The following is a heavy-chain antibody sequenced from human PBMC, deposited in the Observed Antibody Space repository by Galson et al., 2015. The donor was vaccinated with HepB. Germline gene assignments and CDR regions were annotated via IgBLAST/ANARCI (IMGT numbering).Heavy chain of an antibody. CDR3: ARAFSAGVRGWYFDL. CDR2: IGTAGDP. CDR1: GFTFSSYD. V-gene: IGHV3-13*05. D-gene: IGHD3-10*01. J-gene: IGHJ2*01. Sequence: SLRLSCAASGFTFSSYDMHWVRQATGKGLEWVSAIGTAGDPYYPGSVKGRFTISRENAKNSLYLQMNSLRAGDTAVYYCARAFSAGVRGWYFDLWGRGTLVTVSS.